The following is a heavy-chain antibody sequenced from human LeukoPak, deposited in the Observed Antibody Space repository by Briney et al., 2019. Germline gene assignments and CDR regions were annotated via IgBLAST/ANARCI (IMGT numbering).Heavy chain of an antibody. CDR2: IIPIFGTA. CDR1: GGTFSSYA. Sequence: SVKVSCKASGGTFSSYAISWVRQAPGQGLEWMGGIIPIFGTANYAQKFQGRVTITADESTSTAYMELSSLRSEDTAVYYCAREAYYYGSGSYYSYYYYYYMDVWGKGTTVTVSS. J-gene: IGHJ6*03. V-gene: IGHV1-69*13. D-gene: IGHD3-10*01. CDR3: AREAYYYGSGSYYSYYYYYYMDV.